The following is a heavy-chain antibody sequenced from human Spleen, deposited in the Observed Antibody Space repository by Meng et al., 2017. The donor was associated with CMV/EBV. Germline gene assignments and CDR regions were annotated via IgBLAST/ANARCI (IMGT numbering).Heavy chain of an antibody. J-gene: IGHJ4*02. V-gene: IGHV1-18*01. CDR3: ARGRPELAGIDF. D-gene: IGHD3-10*01. CDR1: GYTFSTYG. CDR2: VNPYIGNT. Sequence: SCKASGYTFSTYGISGVRQAPGHGLEWMGWVNPYIGNTNYAQNLRGRVTMTTDTSTRTAYMELRSLTSDDTAVYYCARGRPELAGIDFWGQGTLVTVSS.